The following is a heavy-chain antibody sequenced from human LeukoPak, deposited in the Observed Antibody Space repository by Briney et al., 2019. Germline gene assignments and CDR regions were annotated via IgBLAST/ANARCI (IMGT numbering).Heavy chain of an antibody. CDR3: ARARNGDFYFDY. CDR1: GYIFTSYW. CDR2: IHGADSKT. V-gene: IGHV5-51*01. D-gene: IGHD4-17*01. Sequence: GESLKISCKGSGYIFTSYWIGWVCQMPGEGLEWMGFIHGADSKTEYSLSFQGQVTISLDKSISTAYLEWNNLRPSDTAIYYCARARNGDFYFDYWGQGTLVTVPS. J-gene: IGHJ4*02.